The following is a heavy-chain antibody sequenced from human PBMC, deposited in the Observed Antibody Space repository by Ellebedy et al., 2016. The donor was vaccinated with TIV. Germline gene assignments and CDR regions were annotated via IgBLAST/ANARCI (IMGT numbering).Heavy chain of an antibody. CDR1: GFTFSSYS. Sequence: GGSLRLSCAASGFTFSSYSMNWVRQAPGKGLEWVSYISSSSSTIYYADSVKGRFTISRDNAKNSLYLQMNSLRAEDTAVYYCARDHSSGWGNDAFDIWGQGTMVTVSS. CDR3: ARDHSSGWGNDAFDI. J-gene: IGHJ3*02. CDR2: ISSSSSTI. D-gene: IGHD6-19*01. V-gene: IGHV3-48*01.